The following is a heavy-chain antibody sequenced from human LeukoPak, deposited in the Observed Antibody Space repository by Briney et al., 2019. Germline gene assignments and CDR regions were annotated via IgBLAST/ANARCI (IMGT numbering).Heavy chain of an antibody. D-gene: IGHD2-2*01. CDR2: LNPNSGGT. CDR1: GYTFTGYY. J-gene: IGHJ6*02. V-gene: IGHV1-2*02. CDR3: ARDQAIVVVPAAMWDYYYGMDV. Sequence: ASVKVSCKASGYTFTGYYMHWVRQAPGQGLEWMGWLNPNSGGTNYAQKFQGRVTMTRDTSISTAYMELSRLRSDDTAVYYCARDQAIVVVPAAMWDYYYGMDVWGQGTTVTVSS.